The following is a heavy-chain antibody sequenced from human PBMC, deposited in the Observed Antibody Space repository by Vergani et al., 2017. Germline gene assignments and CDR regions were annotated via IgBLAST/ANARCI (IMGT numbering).Heavy chain of an antibody. Sequence: EVQLLESGGGLVQPGGSLRLSCAASGFTFSSYAMSWVRQAPGKGLEWVSAISGSGGSTYYADSVKGRFTISRDNSKNTLYLQMNSLRAEDTAVYYCAKDLHCLLIVVVPGGGAFDIWGQGTMVTVSS. J-gene: IGHJ3*02. D-gene: IGHD2-2*01. CDR3: AKDLHCLLIVVVPGGGAFDI. CDR1: GFTFSSYA. CDR2: ISGSGGST. V-gene: IGHV3-23*01.